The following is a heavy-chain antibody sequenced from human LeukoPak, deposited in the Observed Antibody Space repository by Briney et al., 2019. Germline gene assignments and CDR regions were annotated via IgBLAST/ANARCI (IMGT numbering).Heavy chain of an antibody. Sequence: SVKVSCKASGGTFSSYAISWVRQAPGQGLEWMGRIIPIFGTANYAQRFQGRVTITADESTSTAYMELSSLRSEDTAVYYCARTEVYYDSSGYYYAAFDYWGQGTLVTVSS. CDR1: GGTFSSYA. V-gene: IGHV1-69*13. CDR3: ARTEVYYDSSGYYYAAFDY. J-gene: IGHJ4*02. CDR2: IIPIFGTA. D-gene: IGHD3-22*01.